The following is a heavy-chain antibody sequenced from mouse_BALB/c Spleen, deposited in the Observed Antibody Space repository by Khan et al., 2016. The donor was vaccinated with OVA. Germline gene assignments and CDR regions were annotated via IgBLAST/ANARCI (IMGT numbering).Heavy chain of an antibody. Sequence: QVQLKESGPGLVAPSQSLSITCTVSGFSLSNYGVSWVRQPPGKGLEWLGVIWGDGNTNYHSALISRLSISKNDSKSQVFLQMHSLQTDDTATYYCGNIYFGYAWFTYWGQGTLVTVSA. D-gene: IGHD2-2*01. CDR3: GNIYFGYAWFTY. CDR2: IWGDGNT. V-gene: IGHV2-3*01. J-gene: IGHJ3*01. CDR1: GFSLSNYG.